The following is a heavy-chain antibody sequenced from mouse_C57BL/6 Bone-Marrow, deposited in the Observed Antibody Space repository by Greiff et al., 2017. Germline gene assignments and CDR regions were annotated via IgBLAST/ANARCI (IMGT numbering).Heavy chain of an antibody. CDR3: ARYDFSCAY. V-gene: IGHV7-3*01. CDR2: IRNKANGYTT. Sequence: EVKLMESGGGLVQPGGSLSLSCAASGFTFTDYYMSWVRQPPGKALEWLGFIRNKANGYTTEYSASVKGRFTISRDNSQSILYLQMNALRAEDSATYYCARYDFSCAYWGQGTLVTVSA. CDR1: GFTFTDYY. J-gene: IGHJ3*01.